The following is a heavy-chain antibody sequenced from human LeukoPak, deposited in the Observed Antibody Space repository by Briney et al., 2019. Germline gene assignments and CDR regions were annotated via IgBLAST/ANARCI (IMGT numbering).Heavy chain of an antibody. CDR1: GVTFSSFA. Sequence: GGSLRLSCAVSGVTFSSFAMNWVRQAPGKGLEWVSVISGGGDTIYYADSVKGRFTISRDNFKNTLYLQMNSLRAEDTAAYYCAKDRIGCYRLLDHWGQGTLVTVSS. J-gene: IGHJ4*02. V-gene: IGHV3-23*01. D-gene: IGHD2-15*01. CDR3: AKDRIGCYRLLDH. CDR2: ISGGGDTI.